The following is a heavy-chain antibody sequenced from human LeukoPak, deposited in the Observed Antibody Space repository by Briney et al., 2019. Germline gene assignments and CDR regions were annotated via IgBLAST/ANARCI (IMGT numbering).Heavy chain of an antibody. J-gene: IGHJ6*02. V-gene: IGHV3-11*01. D-gene: IGHD1-26*01. Sequence: GGSLRLSCAASGFTFSDYYMSWIRQAPGQGLEWVSYITSSDSTIYYADSVKGRFTISRDNANNSLYLQMNSLRAEDTAVYYCARDSLRDGGSYSYPYYYGMDVWGQGTTVTVSS. CDR3: ARDSLRDGGSYSYPYYYGMDV. CDR1: GFTFSDYY. CDR2: ITSSDSTI.